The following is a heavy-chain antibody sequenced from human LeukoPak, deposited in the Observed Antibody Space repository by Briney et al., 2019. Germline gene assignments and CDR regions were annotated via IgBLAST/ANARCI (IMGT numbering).Heavy chain of an antibody. CDR2: ITAYNDNT. V-gene: IGHV1-18*01. Sequence: GASVKVSCKASGYTFTSYSISWVRQAHGQGLEWMGWITAYNDNTNYAQKLQGRVTMTTDTSTSTAYMELRSLRSDDTAVYYCARGRYDYVWGSLFDYWGQGTLVTVSS. J-gene: IGHJ4*02. CDR3: ARGRYDYVWGSLFDY. CDR1: GYTFTSYS. D-gene: IGHD3-16*01.